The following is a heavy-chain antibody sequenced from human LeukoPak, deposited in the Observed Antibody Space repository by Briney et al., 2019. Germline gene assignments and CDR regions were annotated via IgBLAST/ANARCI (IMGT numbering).Heavy chain of an antibody. CDR3: ARVHAKWELLSYFDY. V-gene: IGHV1-69*13. J-gene: IGHJ4*02. D-gene: IGHD1-26*01. Sequence: SVKVSCKASGGTFSSYAISWVRQAPGQGLEWMGGIIPIFGTANYAQKFQGRVTVTADESTSTAYMELSSLRSEDTAVYYCARVHAKWELLSYFDYWGQGTLVTVSS. CDR2: IIPIFGTA. CDR1: GGTFSSYA.